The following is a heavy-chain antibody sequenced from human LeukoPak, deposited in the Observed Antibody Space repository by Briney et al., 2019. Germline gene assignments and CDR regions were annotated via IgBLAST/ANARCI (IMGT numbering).Heavy chain of an antibody. D-gene: IGHD4-11*01. CDR2: MNPNSGNT. CDR1: GYTFTSYD. CDR3: ARQQGLQNLNFDY. J-gene: IGHJ4*02. V-gene: IGHV1-8*02. Sequence: ASVKVSCKASGYTFTSYDINWVRQATGQGLEWMGWMNPNSGNTGYAQKFQGRVTMTRNTSISTVYMELSSLRSEDTAVYYCARQQGLQNLNFDYWGQGTLVTVSS.